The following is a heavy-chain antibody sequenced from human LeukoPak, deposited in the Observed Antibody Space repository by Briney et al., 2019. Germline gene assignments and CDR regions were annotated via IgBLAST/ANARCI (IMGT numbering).Heavy chain of an antibody. J-gene: IGHJ4*02. D-gene: IGHD3-22*01. V-gene: IGHV3-48*02. CDR3: AREGIAYYDSGAPFDY. CDR2: ISSSSSTI. CDR1: GFTFSSYS. Sequence: PGGSLRLSCAASGFTFSSYSMNWVRQAPGKGLEWVSYISSSSSTIYYADSVKGRFTISRDNAKNSLYLQMNSLRDEDTAVYYCAREGIAYYDSGAPFDYWGQGTLVTVSS.